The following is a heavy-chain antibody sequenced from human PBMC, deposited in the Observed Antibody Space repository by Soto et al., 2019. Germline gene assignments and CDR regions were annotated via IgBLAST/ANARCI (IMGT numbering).Heavy chain of an antibody. Sequence: SLRLSCAASGFTFSSYAMSWVRQAPGKGLEWVSAISGSGGSTYYADSVKGRFTISRDNSKNTLYLQMNSLRAEDTAVYYCAKSDYYDILTGYRSISLFDYWGQGTLVTVSS. J-gene: IGHJ4*02. CDR1: GFTFSSYA. CDR2: ISGSGGST. CDR3: AKSDYYDILTGYRSISLFDY. D-gene: IGHD3-9*01. V-gene: IGHV3-23*01.